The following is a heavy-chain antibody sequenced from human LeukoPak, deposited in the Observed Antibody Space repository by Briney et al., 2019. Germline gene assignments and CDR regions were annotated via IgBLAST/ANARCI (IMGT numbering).Heavy chain of an antibody. D-gene: IGHD5-18*01. CDR2: IVPMLDIT. CDR3: ARWRYSYGYIGGDY. V-gene: IGHV1-69*04. CDR1: GGTFNTHA. Sequence: ASVKVSCKASGGTFNTHAISWVRQAPGQGLEWMGRIVPMLDITNYAQKFQGRVTITADKSTNTAFMELSRLRSDDTAVYYCARWRYSYGYIGGDYWGQGTLVTVSS. J-gene: IGHJ4*02.